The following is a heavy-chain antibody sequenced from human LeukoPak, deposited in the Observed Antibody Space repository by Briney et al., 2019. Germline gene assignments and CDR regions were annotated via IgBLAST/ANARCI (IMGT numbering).Heavy chain of an antibody. CDR1: GYSFTSYW. CDR3: SRRVATHFDY. Sequence: GESPKILCKGSGYSFTSYWLGWVRPVPGKGLEWMGIINTGGSDTRYSPSLQGQVTISADKSTSTAYLQWSSLKASDTAMYYCSRRVATHFDYWGQGTLVTVSS. J-gene: IGHJ4*02. CDR2: INTGGSDT. V-gene: IGHV5-51*01. D-gene: IGHD1-26*01.